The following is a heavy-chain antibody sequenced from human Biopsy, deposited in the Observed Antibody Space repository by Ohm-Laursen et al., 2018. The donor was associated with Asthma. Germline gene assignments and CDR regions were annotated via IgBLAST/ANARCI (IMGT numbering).Heavy chain of an antibody. CDR2: IIPMFGTT. CDR1: VGTFSNYA. J-gene: IGHJ6*02. Sequence: SVQVSCKDSVGTFSNYAISWVRQAPGQGLEWMGGIIPMFGTTNYAQKLQGRVTITADESTSTAYMELSSLRSDDTAVYYCASPTYCSGSSCINNYYYALDVWGQGTTVTVS. D-gene: IGHD2-15*01. CDR3: ASPTYCSGSSCINNYYYALDV. V-gene: IGHV1-69*13.